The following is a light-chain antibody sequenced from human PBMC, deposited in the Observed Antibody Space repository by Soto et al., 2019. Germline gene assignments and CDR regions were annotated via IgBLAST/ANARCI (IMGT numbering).Light chain of an antibody. CDR3: QQYKNWPHFT. CDR2: GAS. J-gene: IGKJ3*01. V-gene: IGKV3-15*01. CDR1: QSVSTK. Sequence: EIVMTQSPATLSVSPGERATLSCRASQSVSTKLAWYRQKPGQAPRLLIYGASPRATGIPARFSGSGSGTEFTLTINSLQSEDFTVYYCQQYKNWPHFTFGPGTKVDIK.